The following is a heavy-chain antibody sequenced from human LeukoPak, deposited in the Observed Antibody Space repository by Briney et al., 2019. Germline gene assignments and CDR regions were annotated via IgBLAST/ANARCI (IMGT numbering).Heavy chain of an antibody. CDR3: ASDGVYGGPYYFAY. CDR1: GGSFSSGSYY. D-gene: IGHD5/OR15-5a*01. Sequence: SETLSLTCTVSGGSFSSGSYYWSWIRQPPGKGLEGIGYIYYRGSTNYNPSLKRRVTISVDTSKNQFSLKLTSVTPAATAVYYCASDGVYGGPYYFAYWGQGTLVTVSS. J-gene: IGHJ4*02. CDR2: IYYRGST. V-gene: IGHV4-61*01.